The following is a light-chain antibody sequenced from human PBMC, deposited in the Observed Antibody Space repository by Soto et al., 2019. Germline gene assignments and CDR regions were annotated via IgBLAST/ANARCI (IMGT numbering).Light chain of an antibody. V-gene: IGKV3-15*01. J-gene: IGKJ1*01. CDR2: GAS. CDR1: QSVSSN. CDR3: QQYSNWPPWA. Sequence: EIVMTQSPATQSVSPGERATLSIRVSQSVSSNLAWYQQKPGQAPRLLIHGASTRATGIPARFSGSGSGTEFTLNINCLQSEDSAFYYCQQYSNWPPWAFGQGTKKEMK.